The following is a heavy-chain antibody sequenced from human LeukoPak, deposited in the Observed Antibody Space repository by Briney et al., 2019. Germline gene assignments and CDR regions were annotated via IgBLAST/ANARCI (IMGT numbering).Heavy chain of an antibody. CDR3: ASRIRRWFDP. CDR1: GGPFSGYY. D-gene: IGHD3-3*02. V-gene: IGHV4-34*01. CDR2: INHSGST. J-gene: IGHJ5*02. Sequence: SETLSLTCAVYGGPFSGYYWSWIRQPPGKGLEWIGEINHSGSTNYNPSLKSRVTISVDTSKNQFSLKLSSVTAADTAVYYCASRIRRWFDPWGQGTLVTVSS.